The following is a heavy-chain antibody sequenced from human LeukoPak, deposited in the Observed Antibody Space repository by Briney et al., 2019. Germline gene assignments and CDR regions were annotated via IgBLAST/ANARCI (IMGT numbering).Heavy chain of an antibody. J-gene: IGHJ4*02. D-gene: IGHD3-22*01. CDR2: IYSGGST. CDR1: GFTGSSNY. Sequence: GGSLRLSCAASGFTGSSNYMSWVRQAPGKGPEWVSVIYSGGSTYYADSVKGRFTISRDNSKNTLHFRMSSLRAEDTAVCYCVRGRGYYDSSGYYPYYFDYWGQGTLVTVSS. V-gene: IGHV3-53*01. CDR3: VRGRGYYDSSGYYPYYFDY.